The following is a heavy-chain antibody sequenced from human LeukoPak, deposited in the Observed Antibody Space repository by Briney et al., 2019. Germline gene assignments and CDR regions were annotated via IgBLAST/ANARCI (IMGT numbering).Heavy chain of an antibody. CDR2: IYYSGST. CDR1: GGSISSYY. V-gene: IGHV4-59*08. Sequence: PSETLSLTCTVSGVSGGSISSYYLSWIRQPPGKGLEWIGYIYYSGSTNSNPSLKSRVSISVDTSKNQFSLKLNSVTAADTAVYYCSRSLLVTTPHFDYGGQGILVTVSS. J-gene: IGHJ4*02. D-gene: IGHD4-17*01. CDR3: SRSLLVTTPHFDY.